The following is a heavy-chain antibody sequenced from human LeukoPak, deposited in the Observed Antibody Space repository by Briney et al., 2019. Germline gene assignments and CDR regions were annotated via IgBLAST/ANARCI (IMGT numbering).Heavy chain of an antibody. V-gene: IGHV3-7*03. CDR3: TTDRWYSADH. CDR1: GFIFSDSW. Sequence: PGGSLRLPCTVSGFIFSDSWMAWIRQAPGKGLEWVAIIEKNGSGKNYVDSVKGRFIISRDNAKNSLFLQMDSLKVEDTAIYYCTTDRWYSADHWGQGTLVTVSS. J-gene: IGHJ5*02. CDR2: IEKNGSGK. D-gene: IGHD2-15*01.